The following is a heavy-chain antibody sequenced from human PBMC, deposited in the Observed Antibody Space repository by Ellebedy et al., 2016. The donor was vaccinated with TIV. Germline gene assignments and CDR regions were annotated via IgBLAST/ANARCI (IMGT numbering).Heavy chain of an antibody. J-gene: IGHJ6*02. CDR2: ISAYNGNT. CDR1: GYTFTSYG. CDR3: ARSNGSGSYTYYYYYGMDV. Sequence: AASVKVSCKASGYTFTSYGISWVRQAPGQGLEWMGWISAYNGNTNYAQKLQGRVTMTTDTSTSTAYMELRSLRSDDTAVYYCARSNGSGSYTYYYYYGMDVWGQGTTVTVSS. D-gene: IGHD3-10*01. V-gene: IGHV1-18*01.